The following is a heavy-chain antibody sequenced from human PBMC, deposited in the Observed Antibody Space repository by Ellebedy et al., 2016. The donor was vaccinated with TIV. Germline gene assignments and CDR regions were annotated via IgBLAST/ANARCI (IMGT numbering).Heavy chain of an antibody. CDR1: GFTFSSYS. D-gene: IGHD3-10*01. V-gene: IGHV3-9*01. Sequence: PGGSLRLSCAASGFTFSSYSMNWVRQAPGKGLEWVSGISYNSAAIGYADSVKGRFTISRDNARNSVYLQLNSLRTEDTAFYYCAKSPPIGGSASYYNHLFDQWGRGTLVTVSS. J-gene: IGHJ4*02. CDR3: AKSPPIGGSASYYNHLFDQ. CDR2: ISYNSAAI.